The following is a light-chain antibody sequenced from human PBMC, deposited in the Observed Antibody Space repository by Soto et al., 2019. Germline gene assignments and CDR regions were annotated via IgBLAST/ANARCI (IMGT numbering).Light chain of an antibody. V-gene: IGKV1-27*01. J-gene: IGKJ3*01. CDR3: QKYNSAHLT. Sequence: DIQMTQSPSSLSASVGDRVTITCRASQAISIYLAWYQQKPGKVPELLIYAATTLQSGVPSRFSGSGYGTGFTLAISSLQPEDVATYYCQKYNSAHLTVGAGIKVDIK. CDR1: QAISIY. CDR2: AAT.